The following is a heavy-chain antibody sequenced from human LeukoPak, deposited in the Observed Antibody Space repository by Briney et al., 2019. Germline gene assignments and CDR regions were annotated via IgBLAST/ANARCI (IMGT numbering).Heavy chain of an antibody. Sequence: SETLSLTCAVYGGSFSGYYWSWIRQPPGKGLEWIGEINHSGSTNYNPSLKSRVTISVDTSKNQCSLKLSSVTAADTAVYYCARGRSGYDFWSGYYNWFDPWGQGTLVTVSS. J-gene: IGHJ5*02. V-gene: IGHV4-34*01. CDR2: INHSGST. CDR3: ARGRSGYDFWSGYYNWFDP. D-gene: IGHD3-3*01. CDR1: GGSFSGYY.